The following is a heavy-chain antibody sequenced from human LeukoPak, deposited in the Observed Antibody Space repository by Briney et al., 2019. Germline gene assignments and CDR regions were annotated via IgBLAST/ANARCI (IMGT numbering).Heavy chain of an antibody. J-gene: IGHJ4*02. Sequence: ASVTVSCKASGYTFTSYGISWVRQAPGQGLEWMGWISTYNGDTKYTQKLQGRVTMTADTSTRTAYMELRSLRSDNTAVYYCARGWIEMPTVYFDYWGQGTLVTVSS. V-gene: IGHV1-18*01. D-gene: IGHD5-24*01. CDR1: GYTFTSYG. CDR3: ARGWIEMPTVYFDY. CDR2: ISTYNGDT.